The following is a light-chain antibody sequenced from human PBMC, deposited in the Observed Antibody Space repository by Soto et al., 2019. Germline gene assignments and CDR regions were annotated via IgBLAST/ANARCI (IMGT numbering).Light chain of an antibody. J-gene: IGKJ1*01. CDR3: QQYNSYPGT. Sequence: DIQMTQSPSTLSASVGDRVTITWRASQSISSWLAWYQQKPGKAPKLLIYDASSLESGVPSRFSGSGSGTEFTLTISSLQPDDFATYYCQQYNSYPGTFGQGTKVDIK. V-gene: IGKV1-5*01. CDR2: DAS. CDR1: QSISSW.